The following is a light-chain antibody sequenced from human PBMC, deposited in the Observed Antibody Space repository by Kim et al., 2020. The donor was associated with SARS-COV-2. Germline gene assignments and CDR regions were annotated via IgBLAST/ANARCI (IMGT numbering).Light chain of an antibody. CDR3: QQYNNWPLT. V-gene: IGKV3-15*01. Sequence: VSPGERATLSCRASQTITSKLAWYQRKPGQAPRLLIYGASTRATAIPTRFSGSGSGTEFTLTISSLQSEDFALYFCQQYNNWPLTFGGGTKVDIK. J-gene: IGKJ4*01. CDR2: GAS. CDR1: QTITSK.